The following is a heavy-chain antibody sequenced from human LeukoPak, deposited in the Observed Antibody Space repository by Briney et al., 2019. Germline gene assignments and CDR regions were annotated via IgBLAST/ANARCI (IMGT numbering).Heavy chain of an antibody. V-gene: IGHV1-46*01. CDR2: INPSGDFR. D-gene: IGHD6-13*01. Sequence: ASVKVSCKASGYTFGTHWMHWVRQAPGQGLEWMGIINPSGDFRSYAQKFQGRVTVTRDMSTRTVYMELSDLEPEDTAVYYCARGSSSSWYYYYYYMDVWGKGTTVTISS. CDR1: GYTFGTHW. CDR3: ARGSSSSWYYYYYYMDV. J-gene: IGHJ6*03.